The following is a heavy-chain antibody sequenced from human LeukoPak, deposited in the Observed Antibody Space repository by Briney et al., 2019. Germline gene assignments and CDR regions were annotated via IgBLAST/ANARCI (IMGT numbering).Heavy chain of an antibody. CDR2: ISGSGGGT. CDR1: GFTFSSYA. V-gene: IGHV3-23*01. J-gene: IGHJ6*03. D-gene: IGHD3-16*01. CDR3: AKDYAGGWPKRGMDV. Sequence: GGSLRLSCAVSGFTFSSYAMSWVRQAPGKGLEWVSAISGSGGGTFDADSVRGRFTISRDNSKNTVYLQMNSLRAEDTAVYYCAKDYAGGWPKRGMDVWGKGATVTVSS.